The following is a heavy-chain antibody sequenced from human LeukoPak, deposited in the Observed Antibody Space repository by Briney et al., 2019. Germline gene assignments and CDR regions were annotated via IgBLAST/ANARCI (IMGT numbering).Heavy chain of an antibody. J-gene: IGHJ4*02. CDR1: GYTFTSYY. Sequence: ASVKVSCKASGYTFTSYYMHWVRQAPGQGLEWMGIINPSGGSTSYAQKFQGRVTMTRDTSTSTVYMEPSSLRSEDTAVYYCARDGRVPDSSGYYYVGFDYWGQGTLVTVSS. D-gene: IGHD3-22*01. V-gene: IGHV1-46*01. CDR2: INPSGGST. CDR3: ARDGRVPDSSGYYYVGFDY.